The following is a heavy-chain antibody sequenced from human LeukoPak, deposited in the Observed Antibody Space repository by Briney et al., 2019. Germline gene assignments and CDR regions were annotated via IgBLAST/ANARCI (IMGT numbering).Heavy chain of an antibody. Sequence: PGGSLRLSCAASGFTFSDYYMSWIRQAPGKGLEWVSYISSSGSTIYYADSVKSRFTISRDNAKNSLYLQMNSLRAEDTAVYYCARAVDTAMFFDYWGQGTLVTVSS. V-gene: IGHV3-11*01. CDR2: ISSSGSTI. J-gene: IGHJ4*02. CDR1: GFTFSDYY. D-gene: IGHD5-18*01. CDR3: ARAVDTAMFFDY.